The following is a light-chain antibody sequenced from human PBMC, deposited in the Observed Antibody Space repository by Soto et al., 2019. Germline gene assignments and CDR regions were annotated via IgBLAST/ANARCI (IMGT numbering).Light chain of an antibody. CDR3: SSYTSSSTYV. Sequence: QSALTQPPSVSGSPGQSATISCTGTSSDVGSYNGVSWYQQPPGTAPKLMIYDVSNRPSGVPDRFSGSKSGNTASLTISGLQAEDEGDYYCSSYTSSSTYVFGTGTKLTVL. CDR1: SSDVGSYNG. CDR2: DVS. V-gene: IGLV2-18*02. J-gene: IGLJ1*01.